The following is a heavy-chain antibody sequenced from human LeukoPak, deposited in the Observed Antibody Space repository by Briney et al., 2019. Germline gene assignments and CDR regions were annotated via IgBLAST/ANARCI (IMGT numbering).Heavy chain of an antibody. Sequence: GGSLRLSCAASGFTLSSYSMNWVRQAPGKGLEWVSSISSSSSYIYYADSVKGRFTISRDNAKSSLYLQMNSLRAEYTAVYYCARYGAAADWGQGTLVTVSS. CDR2: ISSSSSYI. D-gene: IGHD6-13*01. CDR1: GFTLSSYS. V-gene: IGHV3-21*01. CDR3: ARYGAAAD. J-gene: IGHJ4*02.